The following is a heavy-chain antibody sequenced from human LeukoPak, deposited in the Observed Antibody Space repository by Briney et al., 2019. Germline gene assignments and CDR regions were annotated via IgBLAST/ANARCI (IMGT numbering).Heavy chain of an antibody. D-gene: IGHD3-22*01. CDR1: GFPFSSYA. V-gene: IGHV3-23*01. CDR3: AKRRYDSSGHFDS. Sequence: GESLRLSCAASGFPFSSYAMTWVRQAPGKGLEWVSAISGSGSYTDYADSVKGRFTISKDNSKNTVYMRMSSLRAEDTALYYCAKRRYDSSGHFDSWGQGTLVTVSS. CDR2: ISGSGSYT. J-gene: IGHJ4*02.